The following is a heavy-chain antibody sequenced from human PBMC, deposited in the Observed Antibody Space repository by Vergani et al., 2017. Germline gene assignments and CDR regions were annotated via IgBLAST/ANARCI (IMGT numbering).Heavy chain of an antibody. Sequence: QVQLQESGPGLVKPSQTLSLTCTVSGGSISSGSYYWSWIRQPAGKGLEWIGRIYTSGSTNYNPSLKSRVTISVETSKNQFSLKLSSVTAADTAVYYCARVVGWYCSSTSYPYYYYYMDVWGGGTSVTVSS. CDR2: IYTSGST. D-gene: IGHD2-2*01. CDR3: ARVVGWYCSSTSYPYYYYYMDV. V-gene: IGHV4-61*02. CDR1: GGSISSGSYY. J-gene: IGHJ6*03.